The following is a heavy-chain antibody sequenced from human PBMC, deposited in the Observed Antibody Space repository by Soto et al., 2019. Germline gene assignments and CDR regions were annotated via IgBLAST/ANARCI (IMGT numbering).Heavy chain of an antibody. D-gene: IGHD2-21*02. J-gene: IGHJ3*02. CDR2: ISYDGSNK. CDR1: GFTFSSYG. V-gene: IGHV3-30*18. Sequence: GGSLRLSCAASGFTFSSYGMHWVRQAPGKGLEWVAVISYDGSNKYYADSVKGRFTISRDNSKNTLYLQMNSRRAEDTAVYYCAKEGDCGGDCYSYGAFDIWGQGTIVTVS. CDR3: AKEGDCGGDCYSYGAFDI.